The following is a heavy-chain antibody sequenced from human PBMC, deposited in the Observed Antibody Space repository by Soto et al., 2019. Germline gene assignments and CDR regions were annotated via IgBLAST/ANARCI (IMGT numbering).Heavy chain of an antibody. CDR1: GYTFTSYY. CDR2: INPSGGST. CDR3: ARDEGSYDSSGYYFYY. V-gene: IGHV1-46*01. J-gene: IGHJ4*02. Sequence: QVQLVQSGAEVKKPGASVKVSCKASGYTFTSYYMHWVRQAPGQGLEWMGIINPSGGSTSYAQKFQGRVTMTRDTSTSTVYMELSSLRSEDTDVYYCARDEGSYDSSGYYFYYWGQGTLVTVSS. D-gene: IGHD3-22*01.